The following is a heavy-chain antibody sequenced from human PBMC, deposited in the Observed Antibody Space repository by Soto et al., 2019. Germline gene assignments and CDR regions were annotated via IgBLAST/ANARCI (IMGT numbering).Heavy chain of an antibody. CDR2: ISYDGSNK. CDR3: AKALGYCSDTSCFAFDF. CDR1: GFTFSSYA. J-gene: IGHJ4*02. D-gene: IGHD2-2*01. V-gene: IGHV3-30-3*01. Sequence: GGSLRLSCAASGFTFSSYAMHWVRQAPGKGLEWVAVISYDGSNKYYADSVKGRFTISRDNSKNTLYLQMNSLKAEDTAVYFCAKALGYCSDTSCFAFDFWGQGTLVTVSS.